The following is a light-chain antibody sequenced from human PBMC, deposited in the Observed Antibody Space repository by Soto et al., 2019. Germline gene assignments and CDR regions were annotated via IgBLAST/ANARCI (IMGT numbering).Light chain of an antibody. CDR3: SLYTSENTYV. V-gene: IGLV2-8*01. CDR1: SSDVGGYNY. Sequence: QSVLTQPPSASGSPGQSVTISCTGTSSDVGGYNYVSWYQKYPGKAPKLMIYEVTKRPSGVPNRFSGSKSGNTASLTVSGLLAEDEADYYCSLYTSENTYVFGTGTKVTVL. J-gene: IGLJ1*01. CDR2: EVT.